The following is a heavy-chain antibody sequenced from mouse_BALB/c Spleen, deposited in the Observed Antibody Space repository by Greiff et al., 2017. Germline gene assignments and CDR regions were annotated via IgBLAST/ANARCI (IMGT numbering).Heavy chain of an antibody. CDR2: INPSTGYT. V-gene: IGHV1-7*01. CDR3: ARVTVVAPDY. D-gene: IGHD1-1*01. J-gene: IGHJ2*01. Sequence: QVHVKQSGAELAKPGASVKMSCKASGYTFTSYWMHWVKQRPGQGLEWIGYINPSTGYTEYNQKFKDKATLTADKSSSTAYMQLSSLTSEDSAVYYCARVTVVAPDYWGQGTTLTVSS. CDR1: GYTFTSYW.